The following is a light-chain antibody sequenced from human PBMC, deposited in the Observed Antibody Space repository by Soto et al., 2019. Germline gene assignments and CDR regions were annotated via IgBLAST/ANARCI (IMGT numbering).Light chain of an antibody. J-gene: IGKJ1*01. CDR2: ATS. V-gene: IGKV3-15*01. CDR3: QQHNDWPRT. Sequence: EVVVTQSPATLSVSPGGRATLSCRASQSVGSNLAWYQQKPGQPPRLLLYATSTRATGIPARISGSGSGTEFTLTISSLQSEDSAVYYCQQHNDWPRTFGQGTKGDIK. CDR1: QSVGSN.